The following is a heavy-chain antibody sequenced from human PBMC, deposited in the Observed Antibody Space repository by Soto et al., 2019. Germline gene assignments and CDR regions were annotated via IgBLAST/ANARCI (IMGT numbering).Heavy chain of an antibody. V-gene: IGHV1-18*01. CDR3: ARGGSYDAFDI. J-gene: IGHJ3*02. D-gene: IGHD1-26*01. CDR1: GGTFSNFGNYA. Sequence: ASVKVSCKASGGTFSNFGNYAISWVRQAPGQGLEWMGWISAYNGNTNYAQKLQGRVTITTDTSTSTAYMELRSLRSDDTAVYYCARGGSYDAFDIWGQGTMVTVSS. CDR2: ISAYNGNT.